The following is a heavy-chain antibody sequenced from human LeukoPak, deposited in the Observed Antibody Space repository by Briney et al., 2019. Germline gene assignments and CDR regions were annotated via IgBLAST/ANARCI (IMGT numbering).Heavy chain of an antibody. V-gene: IGHV4-59*08. D-gene: IGHD6-13*01. CDR2: IYYSGST. CDR3: ASTLGSSWQSGF. CDR1: GSSISNYY. Sequence: ETLSLTCIVSGSSISNYYWTWIRQPPGKGLEWIGYIYYSGSTDYNPSLKSRVTISVDTSKNQFSLKLSSVTAADTAVYYCASTLGSSWQSGFWGQGTLVTVSS. J-gene: IGHJ4*02.